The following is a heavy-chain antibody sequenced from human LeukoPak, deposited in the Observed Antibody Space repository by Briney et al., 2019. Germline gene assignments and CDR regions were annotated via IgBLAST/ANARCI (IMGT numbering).Heavy chain of an antibody. Sequence: GGSLRLSCAASGFTFSDYYMSWIRQAPGRGLEWVSYISGSATTIYYADSVKGRFTISRDNAKNSLYLQMNSLRAEDTAVYYCTRESSGFDYWGQGTLVTVSS. D-gene: IGHD3-22*01. CDR1: GFTFSDYY. V-gene: IGHV3-11*01. CDR3: TRESSGFDY. J-gene: IGHJ4*02. CDR2: ISGSATTI.